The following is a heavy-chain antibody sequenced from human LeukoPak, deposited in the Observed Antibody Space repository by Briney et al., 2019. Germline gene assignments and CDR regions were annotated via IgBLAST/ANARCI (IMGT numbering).Heavy chain of an antibody. CDR3: ARDAQTGSDYFDY. CDR2: INPNSGGT. Sequence: ASVKVSCKASGYTFTGYYMHWVRQAPGQGLEWMGWINPNSGGTNYAQKFQGRVTMTRDTSISTAYMELSRLRSDDTAVYYCARDAQTGSDYFDYWGQGTLVTVSS. D-gene: IGHD1-1*01. J-gene: IGHJ4*02. CDR1: GYTFTGYY. V-gene: IGHV1-2*02.